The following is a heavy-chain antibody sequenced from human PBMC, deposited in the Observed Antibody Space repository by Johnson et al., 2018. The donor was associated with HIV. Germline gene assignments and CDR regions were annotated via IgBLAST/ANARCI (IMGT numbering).Heavy chain of an antibody. D-gene: IGHD1-26*01. Sequence: QMQLVESVGGVVQPGRSLRLACAASAFTFSNYAMHWVRQAPGKGLEWVAVISYDGSSKYYADSVKGRFTISRDNSKNTLYLQMNSLRAEDTAVYYCAKDRVGATSPQAQNAFDIWGQGTMVTVSS. J-gene: IGHJ3*02. CDR2: ISYDGSSK. V-gene: IGHV3-30*18. CDR3: AKDRVGATSPQAQNAFDI. CDR1: AFTFSNYA.